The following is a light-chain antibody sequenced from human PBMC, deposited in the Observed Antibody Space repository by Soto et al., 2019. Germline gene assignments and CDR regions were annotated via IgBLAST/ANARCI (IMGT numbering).Light chain of an antibody. CDR1: QNVDKF. CDR3: QQRKNWPPIT. V-gene: IGKV3-11*01. Sequence: EIELTQSPATLSLSPGETATLSCRASQNVDKFLAWYQQRPGQPPRLLIFDSSNRATGVPVRFSGSGSGTVFTLTIGSLEPEDSAVYYCQQRKNWPPITFGQGTRLAIK. J-gene: IGKJ5*01. CDR2: DSS.